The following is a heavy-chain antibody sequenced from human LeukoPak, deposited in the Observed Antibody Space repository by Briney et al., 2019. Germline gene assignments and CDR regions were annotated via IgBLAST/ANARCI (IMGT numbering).Heavy chain of an antibody. Sequence: ASVKVSCKASGYTFTGYYMHWVRQAPGQGLEWMGWISAYNGNTNYAQKLQGRVTMTTDTSTSTAYMELRSLRSDDTAVYYCARSDYANSPGIDYWGQGTLVTVSS. V-gene: IGHV1-18*04. D-gene: IGHD4-17*01. J-gene: IGHJ4*02. CDR1: GYTFTGYY. CDR3: ARSDYANSPGIDY. CDR2: ISAYNGNT.